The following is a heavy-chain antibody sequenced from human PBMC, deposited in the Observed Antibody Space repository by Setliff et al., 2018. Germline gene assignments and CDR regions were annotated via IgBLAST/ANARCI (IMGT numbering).Heavy chain of an antibody. Sequence: GASVKVSCKTSGYTFTASYIHWVRQAPGQGLEWMGWINPKSGVTKYAQRFEGGVTMTGDTSIKTVYMELSRLRYDDTAVYYCARDRDSSGYPYYFDYWGQGTLVTVSS. J-gene: IGHJ4*02. D-gene: IGHD3-22*01. CDR3: ARDRDSSGYPYYFDY. V-gene: IGHV1-2*02. CDR2: INPKSGVT. CDR1: GYTFTASY.